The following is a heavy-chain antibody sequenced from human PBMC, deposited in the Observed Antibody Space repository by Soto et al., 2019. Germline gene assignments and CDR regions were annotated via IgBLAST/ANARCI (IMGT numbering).Heavy chain of an antibody. J-gene: IGHJ3*02. CDR1: GGTFSSYA. V-gene: IGHV1-69*01. CDR3: ASDGSGSYAAFDI. CDR2: IIPIFGTA. Sequence: QVQLGQSVAEVKKPGSSVKVSCKASGGTFSSYAISWVRQAPGQVREWMGGIIPIFGTANYAQKLQGRVTITGDESTSTAYMELSSLRSEDTAVYYCASDGSGSYAAFDIWGQGTMVTVSS. D-gene: IGHD1-26*01.